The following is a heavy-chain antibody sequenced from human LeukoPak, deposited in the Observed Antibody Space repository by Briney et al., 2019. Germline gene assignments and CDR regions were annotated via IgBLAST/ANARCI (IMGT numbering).Heavy chain of an antibody. CDR1: GGSISSSNW. Sequence: SGTLSLTCAVSGGSISSSNWWSWVRQPPGKGLEWIGEIYHSGSTNYNPSLKSRVTISVDKSKNQFSLKLSSVTAADTAVYYCARGCTSSCYYYFAMDVWGQGTTVTVSS. J-gene: IGHJ6*02. CDR2: IYHSGST. V-gene: IGHV4-4*02. CDR3: ARGCTSSCYYYFAMDV. D-gene: IGHD2-2*01.